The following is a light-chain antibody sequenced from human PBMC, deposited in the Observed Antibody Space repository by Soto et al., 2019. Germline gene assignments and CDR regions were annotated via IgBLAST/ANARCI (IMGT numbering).Light chain of an antibody. Sequence: IQMTQSPSSLSASVGDRVTITCQASQDISKNLNWYQQKPGKAPKLLIYDASSLQTGVPSRFSVSGSATHFTFTISSLQPEDVATYYCQQYDNLFPIPFGQGTRREIK. V-gene: IGKV1-33*01. CDR1: QDISKN. CDR3: QQYDNLFPIP. CDR2: DAS. J-gene: IGKJ5*01.